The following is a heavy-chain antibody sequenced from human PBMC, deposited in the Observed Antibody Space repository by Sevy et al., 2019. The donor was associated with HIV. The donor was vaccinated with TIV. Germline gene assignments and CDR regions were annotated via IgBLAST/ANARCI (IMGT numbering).Heavy chain of an antibody. J-gene: IGHJ4*02. CDR1: GFTFSRYA. D-gene: IGHD3-22*01. CDR3: ARKYDSSGYFDY. CDR2: ISGSGGSGDKT. Sequence: GGSLRLSCAASGFTFSRYAMNWVRQAPGKGLEWVSGISGSGGSGDKTNYADSVKGRFTISRDDSKNSLYLQLNSLRAEDTAIYYSARKYDSSGYFDYWGQGTLVTVSS. V-gene: IGHV3-23*01.